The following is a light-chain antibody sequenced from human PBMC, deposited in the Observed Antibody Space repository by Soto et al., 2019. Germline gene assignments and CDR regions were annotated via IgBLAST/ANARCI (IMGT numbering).Light chain of an antibody. Sequence: DVHMTQSPSSVSASVGYRVTMICRASQDIAMYLAWYQQKQGEAPKLLIYAASTLYGGVPSRFSGSGYGTDFALTITSLQAEDFATYYCQQLRMYPSTFGGGTKVDIK. CDR3: QQLRMYPST. J-gene: IGKJ4*01. V-gene: IGKV1-9*01. CDR1: QDIAMY. CDR2: AAS.